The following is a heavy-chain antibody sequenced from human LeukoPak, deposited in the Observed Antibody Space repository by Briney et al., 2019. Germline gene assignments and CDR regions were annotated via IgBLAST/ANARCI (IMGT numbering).Heavy chain of an antibody. Sequence: ASVKVSCKASGYTFTGYYMHWVRQAPGQGLEWMGWINPNSGGTNYAQKFQGRVTMTRDTSISTAYMELSRLRSDDTAVYYCARDASSYSGSYSYWGQGTLVTVSS. V-gene: IGHV1-2*02. J-gene: IGHJ4*02. D-gene: IGHD1-26*01. CDR2: INPNSGGT. CDR3: ARDASSYSGSYSY. CDR1: GYTFTGYY.